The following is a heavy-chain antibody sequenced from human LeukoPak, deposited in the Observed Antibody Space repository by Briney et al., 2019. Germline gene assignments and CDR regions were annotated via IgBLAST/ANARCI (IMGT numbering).Heavy chain of an antibody. CDR3: ASPQPIEYCSSTSCYLLVRDY. D-gene: IGHD2-2*01. CDR2: IYHSGST. Sequence: SETLSLTCTVSGYSISSGYYWGWIRQPPGKGLEWIGSIYHSGSTYYNPSLKSRVTISVDTSKNQFSLKLSSVTAADTAVYYCASPQPIEYCSSTSCYLLVRDYWGQGTLVTVSS. J-gene: IGHJ4*02. V-gene: IGHV4-38-2*02. CDR1: GYSISSGYY.